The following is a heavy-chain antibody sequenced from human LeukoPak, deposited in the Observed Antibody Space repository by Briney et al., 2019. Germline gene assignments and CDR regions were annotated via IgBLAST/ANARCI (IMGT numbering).Heavy chain of an antibody. J-gene: IGHJ4*02. CDR1: GGSVSSGSYY. CDR2: IYYSGST. D-gene: IGHD2-21*02. Sequence: SETLSLTCTVSGGSVSSGSYYWSWIRQPPGKGLEWIGYIYYSGSTNYNPSLKSRVTISVDTSKNQFSLKLSSVTAADTAVCYCARVGRYCGGDCFLTYFDYWGQGTLVTVSS. CDR3: ARVGRYCGGDCFLTYFDY. V-gene: IGHV4-61*01.